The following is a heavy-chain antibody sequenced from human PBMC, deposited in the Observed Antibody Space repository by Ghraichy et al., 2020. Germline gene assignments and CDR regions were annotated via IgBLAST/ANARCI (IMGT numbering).Heavy chain of an antibody. CDR3: AGYYTRYSSSWYVDY. D-gene: IGHD6-13*01. V-gene: IGHV4-39*01. Sequence: SETLSLTCTVSGGSISSSSYYWGWIRQPPGKGLEWIGSIYYSGSTYYNPSLKSRVTISVDTSKNQFSLKLSSVTAADTAVYYCAGYYTRYSSSWYVDYWGQGTLVTVSS. CDR2: IYYSGST. CDR1: GGSISSSSYY. J-gene: IGHJ4*02.